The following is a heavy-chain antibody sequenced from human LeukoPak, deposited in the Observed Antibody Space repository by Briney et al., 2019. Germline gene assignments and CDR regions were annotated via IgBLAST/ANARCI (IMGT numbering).Heavy chain of an antibody. J-gene: IGHJ6*02. Sequence: GGSLRLSCAASGFTFSIYWMSWVRQAPGKGLEWVANIKQDGSEKYYVDSVKGRFTISRDNAKNSLYLQMNSLRAEDTAVYYCARNPYYYYGMDVWGQGTTVTVSS. CDR2: IKQDGSEK. CDR1: GFTFSIYW. CDR3: ARNPYYYYGMDV. V-gene: IGHV3-7*03.